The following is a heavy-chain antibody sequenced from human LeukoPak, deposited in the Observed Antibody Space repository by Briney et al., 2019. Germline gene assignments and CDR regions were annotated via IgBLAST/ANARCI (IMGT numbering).Heavy chain of an antibody. J-gene: IGHJ4*02. D-gene: IGHD3-3*01. V-gene: IGHV3-53*01. Sequence: GGSLRLSCAASGFTVSSNYMSWVRQAPGKGLEWVSVIYSGGITYYADSVKGRFTISRDNSKNTLYLQMNSLRAEDTAIYYCARDERLLSFLKWGQGTLVTVSS. CDR1: GFTVSSNY. CDR2: IYSGGIT. CDR3: ARDERLLSFLK.